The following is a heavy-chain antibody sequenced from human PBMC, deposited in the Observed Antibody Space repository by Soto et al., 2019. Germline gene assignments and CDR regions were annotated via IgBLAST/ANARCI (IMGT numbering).Heavy chain of an antibody. CDR1: GYTFTGYY. CDR3: ARGGEGSRDYYYYGMDV. CDR2: INPNSGGT. J-gene: IGHJ6*02. V-gene: IGHV1-2*04. D-gene: IGHD3-16*01. Sequence: GSVNGSCTASGYTFTGYYMHWVRQAPGQGLEWMGWINPNSGGTNYAQKFQGWVTMTRDTSISTAYMELSRLRSDDTAVYYCARGGEGSRDYYYYGMDVWGQGTTVTVSS.